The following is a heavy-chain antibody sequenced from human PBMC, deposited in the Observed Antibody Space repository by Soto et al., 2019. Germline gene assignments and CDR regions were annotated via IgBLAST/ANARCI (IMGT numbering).Heavy chain of an antibody. V-gene: IGHV1-2*02. CDR1: GYTFTGYY. CDR2: INPNSGGT. D-gene: IGHD2-15*01. CDR3: AREQGRDCSGGSCFDR. Sequence: ASVKVSCTASGYTFTGYYMHWVRQAPGQGLEWMGWINPNSGGTNYAQKFQGRVTMTRDTSISTAYMELSRLRSDDTAVYYCAREQGRDCSGGSCFDRWGKGKMVTVSS. J-gene: IGHJ6*03.